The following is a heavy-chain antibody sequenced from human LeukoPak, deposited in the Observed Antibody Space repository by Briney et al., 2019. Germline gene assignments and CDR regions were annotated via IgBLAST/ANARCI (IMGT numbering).Heavy chain of an antibody. J-gene: IGHJ4*02. CDR3: ARVDRSNWDVLEY. CDR1: GGSITSYY. CDR2: IDYSGST. V-gene: IGHV4-59*01. D-gene: IGHD1-1*01. Sequence: SETLSLTCTVSGGSITSYYWSWIRQPPGKGLEWIGYIDYSGSTNYNPSLKSRVTISVDTTQNQFSLQLSSVTAADTAVYYCARVDRSNWDVLEYWGQGTLVTVSS.